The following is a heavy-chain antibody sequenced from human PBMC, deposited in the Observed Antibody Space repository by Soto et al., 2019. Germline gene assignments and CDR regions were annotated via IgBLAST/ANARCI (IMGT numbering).Heavy chain of an antibody. CDR1: GGNFRSQS. Sequence: QVQLVQSGAEVKKPGSSGKVSCKASGGNFRSQSISISWVRQAPGQGLEWMGRIIPVRGVANYAQKFQGRVTITAYESTSTGHVEIRRLRSEDTATYYRARDRDVAAPCTVETNYYYGMDVWGQGTTVTVSS. V-gene: IGHV1-69*08. J-gene: IGHJ6*02. CDR3: ARDRDVAAPCTVETNYYYGMDV. D-gene: IGHD6-13*01. CDR2: IIPVRGVA.